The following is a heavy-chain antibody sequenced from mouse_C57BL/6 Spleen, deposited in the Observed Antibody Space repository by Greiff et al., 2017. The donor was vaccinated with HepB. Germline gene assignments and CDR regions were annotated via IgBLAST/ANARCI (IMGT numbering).Heavy chain of an antibody. Sequence: VKLMESGAELVRPGTSVKVSCKASGYAFTNYLIEWVKQRPGQGLEWIGVINPGSGGTNYNEKFKGKATLTADKSSSTAYMQLSSLTSEDSAVYFCAREGYDYDVDYAMDYWGQGTTLTVSS. CDR3: AREGYDYDVDYAMDY. D-gene: IGHD2-4*01. CDR2: INPGSGGT. CDR1: GYAFTNYL. V-gene: IGHV1-54*01. J-gene: IGHJ2*01.